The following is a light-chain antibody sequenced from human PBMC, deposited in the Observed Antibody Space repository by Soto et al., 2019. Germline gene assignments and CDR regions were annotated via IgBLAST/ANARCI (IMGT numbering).Light chain of an antibody. CDR1: QSLTSN. CDR2: DTS. Sequence: EIILTQSPATLYVSPGERATLSCRTSQSLTSNLAWYQQRPGQAPRLLLYDTSTRATDIPARFSGSGSGTEFSLPIASLQSEDFAVYYCQQYNHWPRMLSFGGGTRV. V-gene: IGKV3-15*01. J-gene: IGKJ4*01. CDR3: QQYNHWPRMLS.